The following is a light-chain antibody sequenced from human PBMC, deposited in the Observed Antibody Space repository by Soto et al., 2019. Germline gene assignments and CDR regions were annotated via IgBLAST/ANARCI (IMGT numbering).Light chain of an antibody. CDR1: QSVTSNY. J-gene: IGKJ1*01. CDR3: QHYVTSLTT. Sequence: EIVLTQSPGTLSLSPGERPTLSCGGSQSVTSNYLAWYQQKPGQAPRLLIFGASTRVTGIPDRFIGSGSGTDFTLTISELEPEDFALYYCQHYVTSLTTFGQGTKVDIK. V-gene: IGKV3-20*01. CDR2: GAS.